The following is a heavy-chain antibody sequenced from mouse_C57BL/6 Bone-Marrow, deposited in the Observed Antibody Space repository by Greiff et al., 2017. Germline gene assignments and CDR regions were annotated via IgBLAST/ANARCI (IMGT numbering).Heavy chain of an antibody. V-gene: IGHV1-82*01. CDR1: GYAFSSSW. J-gene: IGHJ4*01. CDR3: AKSEYYYGSSFYAMDY. CDR2: IYPGDGDT. Sequence: VHLVESGPELVKPGASVKISCKASGYAFSSSWMNWVKQRPGKGLEWIGRIYPGDGDTNYNGKFKGKATLTADKSSSTAYMQLSSLTSEDSAVYFCAKSEYYYGSSFYAMDYWGQGTSVTVSS. D-gene: IGHD1-1*01.